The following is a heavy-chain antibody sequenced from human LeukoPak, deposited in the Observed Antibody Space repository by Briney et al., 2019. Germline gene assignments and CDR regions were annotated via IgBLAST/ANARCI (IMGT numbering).Heavy chain of an antibody. CDR3: AHSGAAASVGAFDI. V-gene: IGHV2-5*02. D-gene: IGHD6-13*01. CDR2: IYWDDDK. Sequence: SGPTLVNPPQTLTLTCTFSGFSLSTRGVGVGWIRQPPGKALEWLAPIYWDDDKRYSPSLKSRLTITEDTSKNQVVLTMTNMDPVDTATYYCAHSGAAASVGAFDIWGQGTMVTVSS. J-gene: IGHJ3*02. CDR1: GFSLSTRGVG.